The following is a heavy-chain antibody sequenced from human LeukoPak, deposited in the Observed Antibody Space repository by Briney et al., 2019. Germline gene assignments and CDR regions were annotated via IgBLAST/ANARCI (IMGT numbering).Heavy chain of an antibody. V-gene: IGHV3-21*01. Sequence: GGSLRLSCAASGFTFSDYSMNWVRQAPGKGLEWVSSISTSSSYISYADSVKGRFTISRDNAKNSLFLQMNSLRAEDTAVYYCARREYNSARSGHFDYWGQGTLVTVSS. CDR2: ISTSSSYI. CDR3: ARREYNSARSGHFDY. CDR1: GFTFSDYS. J-gene: IGHJ4*02. D-gene: IGHD6-19*01.